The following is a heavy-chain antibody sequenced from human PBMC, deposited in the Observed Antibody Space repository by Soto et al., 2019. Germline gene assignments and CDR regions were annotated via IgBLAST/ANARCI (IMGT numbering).Heavy chain of an antibody. J-gene: IGHJ4*02. CDR1: GCSISSYY. V-gene: IGHV4-59*01. D-gene: IGHD3-16*01. CDR2: IYYSGST. Sequence: SETLSLTCTVSGCSISSYYWSWIRQPPGKGLEWIGYIYYSGSTNYNPSLKSRVTISVDTSKNQFSLKLSSVTAADTAVYYRARVVPDWGEAIDYWGQGTLVTVSS. CDR3: ARVVPDWGEAIDY.